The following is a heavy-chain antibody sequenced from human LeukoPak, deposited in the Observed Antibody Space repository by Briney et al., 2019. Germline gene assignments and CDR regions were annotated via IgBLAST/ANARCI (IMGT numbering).Heavy chain of an antibody. CDR1: GFTFSSYE. Sequence: GGSLRLSCAASGFTFSSYEMNWVRQAPGKGLEWVSYISSSGSTIYYAGSVKGRFTISRDNAKNSLYLQMNSLRAEDTALYYCARDPGVVAFHYFDYWGQGTLVTVSS. V-gene: IGHV3-48*03. CDR2: ISSSGSTI. J-gene: IGHJ4*02. D-gene: IGHD3-3*01. CDR3: ARDPGVVAFHYFDY.